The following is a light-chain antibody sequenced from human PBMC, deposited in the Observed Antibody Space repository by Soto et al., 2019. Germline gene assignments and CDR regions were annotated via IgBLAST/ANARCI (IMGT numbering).Light chain of an antibody. Sequence: QSVLTQPPSVSAAPGQKLTISCSGSRSNIGKNYVSWYRHLPGTAPKLLIYDNAKRPSGIPDRFSGSKSGTSATLDITGLQTGDEGDYYCATWDYSLTVGVFGGGTKLTVL. J-gene: IGLJ3*02. CDR2: DNA. V-gene: IGLV1-51*01. CDR1: RSNIGKNY. CDR3: ATWDYSLTVGV.